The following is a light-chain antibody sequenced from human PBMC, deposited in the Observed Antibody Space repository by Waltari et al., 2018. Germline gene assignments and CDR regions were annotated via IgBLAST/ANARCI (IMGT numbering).Light chain of an antibody. CDR1: RSHIGSVY. Sequence: QSALTQPPSVSGTPGQEVTISCSGSRSHIGSVYIYWYHHFPGMAPKLLIFRNNQRPSGVPDRFSASKSDTSASLAISGLRSEDEADYYCAAWDDSLSGWLFGGGTKLTVL. J-gene: IGLJ3*02. V-gene: IGLV1-47*01. CDR2: RNN. CDR3: AAWDDSLSGWL.